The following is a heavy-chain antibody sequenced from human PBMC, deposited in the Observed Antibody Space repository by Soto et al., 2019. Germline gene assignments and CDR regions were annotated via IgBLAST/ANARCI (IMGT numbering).Heavy chain of an antibody. J-gene: IGHJ6*03. CDR2: IYYSGST. CDR1: GGSISSYY. Sequence: SETLSLTCTVSGGSISSYYWSWIRQPPGKGLEWIGYIYYSGSTNYNPSLKSRVTISVDTSKNQFSLKLSSVTAADTAVYYCARFQKVTNYYYYYYMDVWGKGTTVTVSS. D-gene: IGHD4-4*01. CDR3: ARFQKVTNYYYYYYMDV. V-gene: IGHV4-59*08.